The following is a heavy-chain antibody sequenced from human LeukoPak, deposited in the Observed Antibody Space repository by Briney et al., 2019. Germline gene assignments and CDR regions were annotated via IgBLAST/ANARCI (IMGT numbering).Heavy chain of an antibody. D-gene: IGHD3-22*01. Sequence: PGGSLRLSCAASGFTLSSYAMCWVRQAPGKGLQWVSSITSSGDNTYYADSVNGRFTISRDNTKNTLHLQVNSLRAEDTAVYYCVRGSRGNYDTWGQGTLVTVSS. J-gene: IGHJ5*02. CDR1: GFTLSSYA. CDR2: ITSSGDNT. CDR3: VRGSRGNYDT. V-gene: IGHV3-23*01.